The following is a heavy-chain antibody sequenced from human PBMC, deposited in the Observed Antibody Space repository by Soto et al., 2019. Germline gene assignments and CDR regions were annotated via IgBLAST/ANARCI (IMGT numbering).Heavy chain of an antibody. CDR3: ARNLRGGPRFDP. CDR1: GGSISSGGYS. CDR2: IYHSGST. Sequence: QLQLQESGSGLVKPSQTLSLTCAVSGGSISSGGYSWSWIRQPPGKGLEWIGYIYHSGSTYYNPSLKSRVTISVDSSKNQFSLKLSSVPAADTAVYYCARNLRGGPRFDPWGQGTLVTVSS. V-gene: IGHV4-30-2*01. D-gene: IGHD3-10*01. J-gene: IGHJ5*02.